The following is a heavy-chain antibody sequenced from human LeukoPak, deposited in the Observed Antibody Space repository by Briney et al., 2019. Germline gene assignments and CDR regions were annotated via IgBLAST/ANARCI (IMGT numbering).Heavy chain of an antibody. CDR1: GYSISSGYC. J-gene: IGHJ4*02. D-gene: IGHD3-16*01. CDR3: ARVPHSVTLGAIFLRYDY. Sequence: SETLSLTCTVFGYSISSGYCWGWIRQPPGKGLEWIGNICHSETTYYNPSLKSRVTISLDTSKNQFSLKLTSVTAADTALYYCARVPHSVTLGAIFLRYDYWGLGTLVTVSS. CDR2: ICHSETT. V-gene: IGHV4-38-2*02.